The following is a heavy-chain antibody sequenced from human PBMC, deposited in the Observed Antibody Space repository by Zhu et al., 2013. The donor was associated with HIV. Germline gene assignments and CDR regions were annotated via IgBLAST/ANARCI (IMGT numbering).Heavy chain of an antibody. CDR3: ARDCPMTTFPLLTPYYYYGMDV. J-gene: IGHJ6*02. Sequence: QVQLVQSGAEVKKPGSSVKVSCKASGGTFSSYTISWVRQAPGQGLEWMGRIIPILGIANYAQKFQGRVTITADKSTSTAYMELSSLRSEDTAVYYCARDCPMTTFPLLTPYYYYGMDVWG. CDR2: IIPILGIA. CDR1: GGTFSSYT. V-gene: IGHV1-69*08. D-gene: IGHD4-17*01.